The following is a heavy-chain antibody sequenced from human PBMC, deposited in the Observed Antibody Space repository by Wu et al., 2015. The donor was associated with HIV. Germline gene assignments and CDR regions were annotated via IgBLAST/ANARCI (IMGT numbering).Heavy chain of an antibody. J-gene: IGHJ1*01. D-gene: IGHD2-2*01. CDR2: IIPIFGTA. V-gene: IGHV1-69*12. CDR3: ATADIVVVPAVPNAEYFQH. CDR1: GGTFSSYA. Sequence: QVQLVQSGAEVKKPGSSVKVSCKASGGTFSSYAISWVRQAPGQGLEWMGGIIPIFGTANYAQKFQGRVTITADESTSTAYMELSSLRSEDTAVYYCATADIVVVPAVPNAEYFQHWGQGTLVTVSS.